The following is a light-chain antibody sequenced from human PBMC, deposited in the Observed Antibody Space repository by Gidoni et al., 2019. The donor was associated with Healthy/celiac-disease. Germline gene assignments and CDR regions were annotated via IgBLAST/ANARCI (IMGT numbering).Light chain of an antibody. CDR1: SSDVGSYNL. J-gene: IGLJ2*01. V-gene: IGLV2-23*01. Sequence: QSALTQPASVSGSPGQSITISCTGTSSDVGSYNLVSWYQQHPGKAPKLMIYEGSKRPSGVSNRFSGSTSGNTASLTISGLQAEDEADYYCCSYAGSNVVFGGGTKLTVL. CDR2: EGS. CDR3: CSYAGSNVV.